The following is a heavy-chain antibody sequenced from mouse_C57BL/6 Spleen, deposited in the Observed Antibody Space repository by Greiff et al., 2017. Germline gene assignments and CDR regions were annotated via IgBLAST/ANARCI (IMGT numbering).Heavy chain of an antibody. Sequence: VQLQQSGAELVKPGASVKISCKASGYAFSSYWMNWVKQRPGKGLEWIGQIYPGDGDTNYNEKFKGKATLTADKSSSTAYMQLSSLTSEDSAVYFCARRGYDYYWYFDVWGTGTTVTVSS. D-gene: IGHD2-4*01. CDR3: ARRGYDYYWYFDV. CDR1: GYAFSSYW. V-gene: IGHV1-80*01. J-gene: IGHJ1*03. CDR2: IYPGDGDT.